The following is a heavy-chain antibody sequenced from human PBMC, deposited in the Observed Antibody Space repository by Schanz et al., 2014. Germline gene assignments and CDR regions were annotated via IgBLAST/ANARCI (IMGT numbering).Heavy chain of an antibody. V-gene: IGHV1-2*02. D-gene: IGHD5-12*01. Sequence: QVQLVQSGVAVKKPGASMKVSCLASGYSFTEYFLHWVRQAPGQGLEWMGWINPNSGETNYEQKFKGRVTLTSDTSISTAFMELSGLTSDDTATYFCARARYTGYDCSGYWGQGTLLIVSS. CDR2: INPNSGET. CDR1: GYSFTEYF. CDR3: ARARYTGYDCSGY. J-gene: IGHJ4*02.